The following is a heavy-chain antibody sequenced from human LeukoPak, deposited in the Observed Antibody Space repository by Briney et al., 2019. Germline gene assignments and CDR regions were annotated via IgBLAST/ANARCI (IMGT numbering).Heavy chain of an antibody. Sequence: GGSLRLSCAASGFTFSSYPMNWVRQAPGKGLEWVSYISSSGSTIYYADSVKGRFTISRDNAKDSLYLQMNSLRAEDTAVYYCARDSSGWPFDYWGQGTLVTVSS. CDR2: ISSSGSTI. V-gene: IGHV3-48*04. CDR1: GFTFSSYP. CDR3: ARDSSGWPFDY. J-gene: IGHJ4*02. D-gene: IGHD6-19*01.